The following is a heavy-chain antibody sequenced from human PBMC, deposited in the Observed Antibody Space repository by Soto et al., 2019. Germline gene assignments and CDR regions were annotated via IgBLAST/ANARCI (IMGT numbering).Heavy chain of an antibody. CDR1: GGTFSSYT. CDR3: ASGYSYGYVGY. Sequence: SVKVSCKASGGTFSSYTMRWVRQAPGQGLEWMGRIIPILGIANYAQKFQGRVTITADKSTSTAYMELSSLRSEDTAVYYCASGYSYGYVGYWGQGTLVTVSS. J-gene: IGHJ4*02. CDR2: IIPILGIA. D-gene: IGHD5-18*01. V-gene: IGHV1-69*02.